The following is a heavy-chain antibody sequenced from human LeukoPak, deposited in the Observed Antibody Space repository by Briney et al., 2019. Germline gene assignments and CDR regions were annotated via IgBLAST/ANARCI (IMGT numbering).Heavy chain of an antibody. D-gene: IGHD1-1*01. V-gene: IGHV3-7*01. CDR2: IMQDGSEK. CDR1: GFTFSSYW. J-gene: IGHJ6*03. Sequence: PGGSLRLSCAASGFTFSSYWMSWVRQAPGKGLEWVANIMQDGSEKYYVDSVKGRFTISRDNAKNSLYLQMNSLRAEDTAVYYCAREPEVQLDSYYYYYYYMDVWGKGTTVTDSS. CDR3: AREPEVQLDSYYYYYYYMDV.